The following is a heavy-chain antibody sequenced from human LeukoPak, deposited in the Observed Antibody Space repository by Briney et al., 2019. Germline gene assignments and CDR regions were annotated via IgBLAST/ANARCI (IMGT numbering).Heavy chain of an antibody. Sequence: PSETLSLTCAVYGGSSSGYYWSWIRQPPGKGLEWIGEINHSGSTNYNPSLKSRVTISVDTSKNQFSLKLSSVTAADTAVYYCARRVATKKGWFDPWGQGTLVTVSS. J-gene: IGHJ5*02. CDR1: GGSSSGYY. CDR2: INHSGST. V-gene: IGHV4-34*01. D-gene: IGHD5-12*01. CDR3: ARRVATKKGWFDP.